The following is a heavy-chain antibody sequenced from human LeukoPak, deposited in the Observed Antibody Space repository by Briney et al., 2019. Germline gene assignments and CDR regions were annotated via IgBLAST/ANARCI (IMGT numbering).Heavy chain of an antibody. J-gene: IGHJ4*02. D-gene: IGHD1-26*01. CDR1: GGSVSNYY. CDR3: ARDVGGSYQYFDY. CDR2: IYCSGST. Sequence: SETLSLTCSVSGGSVSNYYWSWIRQPPGKGLEWIGYIYCSGSTNYNPSLKSRVTISVDTSKNQFSLKLSSVTAADTAMYYCARDVGGSYQYFDYWGQGTLVTVSS. V-gene: IGHV4-59*02.